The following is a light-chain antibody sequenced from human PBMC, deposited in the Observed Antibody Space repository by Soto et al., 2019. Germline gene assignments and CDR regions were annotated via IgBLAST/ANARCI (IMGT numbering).Light chain of an antibody. V-gene: IGLV2-14*01. CDR2: DVS. J-gene: IGLJ3*02. CDR3: SSDTGSSTS. CDR1: SSDVGRYNY. Sequence: QSALTQPASVSGSPGQSMTISCAGTSSDVGRYNYVSWYQQHPGKAPKLIIYDVSYRPSGVSDRFSGSKSGNTASLTISGIQAEDEADYYCSSDTGSSTSFGGGTKLTVL.